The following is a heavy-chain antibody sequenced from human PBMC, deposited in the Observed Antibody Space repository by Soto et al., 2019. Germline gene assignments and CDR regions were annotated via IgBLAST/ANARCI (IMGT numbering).Heavy chain of an antibody. CDR1: VYTLTSYG. D-gene: IGHD1-26*01. Sequence: ASVKVSCKASVYTLTSYGSSWVRQAPGQWLEWMGWIRVYNGNTNYAQTLQGRVTMTTDTATSTAYRELRSLRSDDTAVYYCSRAGKLGAHDFWGQETLVTVSS. CDR2: IRVYNGNT. V-gene: IGHV1-18*04. CDR3: SRAGKLGAHDF. J-gene: IGHJ4*02.